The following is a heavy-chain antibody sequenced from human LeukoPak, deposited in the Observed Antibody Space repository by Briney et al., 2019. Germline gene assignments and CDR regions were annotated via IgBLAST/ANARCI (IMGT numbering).Heavy chain of an antibody. V-gene: IGHV3-23*01. J-gene: IGHJ3*02. Sequence: ETLSLTCTVSGGSISSYYWSWVRQAPGKGLEWVSAISGSGGSTYYADSVKGRFAISRDNSKNTLYLQMNSLRAEDTAVYYCAKDQPDIVVVVAATGVAFDIWGQGTMVTVSS. CDR2: ISGSGGST. CDR3: AKDQPDIVVVVAATGVAFDI. D-gene: IGHD2-15*01. CDR1: GGSISSYY.